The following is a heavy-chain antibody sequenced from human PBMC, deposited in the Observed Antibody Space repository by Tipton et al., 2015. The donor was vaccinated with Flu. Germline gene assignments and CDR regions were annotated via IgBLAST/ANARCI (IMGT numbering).Heavy chain of an antibody. Sequence: TLSLTCAVSGDSISSDYFWVWIRQPPGKGLEWIATIHRSGTTKYNPSLKSRVTISVDTSKNQFSLEMRSVTAADMAVYYCARQDVSNYVSDPKNWFDRWGQGTLVTVSS. J-gene: IGHJ5*02. CDR3: ARQDVSNYVSDPKNWFDR. CDR2: IHRSGTT. V-gene: IGHV4-38-2*01. CDR1: GDSISSDYF. D-gene: IGHD4-11*01.